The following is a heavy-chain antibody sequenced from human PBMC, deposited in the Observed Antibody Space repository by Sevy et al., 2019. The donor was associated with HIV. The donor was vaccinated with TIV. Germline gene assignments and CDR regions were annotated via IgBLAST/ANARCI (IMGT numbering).Heavy chain of an antibody. CDR2: IWYDGSNK. CDR1: GFTFNSYG. Sequence: GGSLRLSCAASGFTFNSYGMHWVRQAPGKGLEWVAVIWYDGSNKYYADSVKGRFTISRDNSKNTLYLQMNSLRAEDTAVYYCARAGGLYYSSGWFDYWGQGTLVTVSS. V-gene: IGHV3-33*01. J-gene: IGHJ4*02. D-gene: IGHD6-19*01. CDR3: ARAGGLYYSSGWFDY.